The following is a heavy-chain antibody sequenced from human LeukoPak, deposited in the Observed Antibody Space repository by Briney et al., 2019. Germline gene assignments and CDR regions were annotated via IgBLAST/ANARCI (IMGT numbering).Heavy chain of an antibody. D-gene: IGHD6-19*01. V-gene: IGHV3-53*01. J-gene: IGHJ4*02. CDR1: GFTVSSNY. Sequence: PGGSLRLSCAASGFTVSSNYMSWVRQAPGKGLEWVSVIYSGGSTYYADSVKGRFTISRDNSKNTLFLQMNSLRVDDTAVYYCARPLDGSGSRFDYWGQGTLVTVSS. CDR3: ARPLDGSGSRFDY. CDR2: IYSGGST.